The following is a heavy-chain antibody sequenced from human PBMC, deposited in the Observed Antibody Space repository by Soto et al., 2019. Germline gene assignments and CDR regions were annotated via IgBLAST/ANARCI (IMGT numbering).Heavy chain of an antibody. CDR3: ARDDYSGYYFDY. CDR2: INHSGST. J-gene: IGHJ4*02. D-gene: IGHD5-12*01. CDR1: GGSFSGYY. Sequence: SETLSLTCAVYGGSFSGYYWGWIRQPPGKGLEWIGEINHSGSTNYNPSLKSRVTISVDTSKNQFSLKLSSVTAADTAVYYCARDDYSGYYFDYWGQGTLVTVSS. V-gene: IGHV4-34*01.